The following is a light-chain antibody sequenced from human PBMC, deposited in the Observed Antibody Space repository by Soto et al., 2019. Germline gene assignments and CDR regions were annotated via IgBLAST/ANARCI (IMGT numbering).Light chain of an antibody. CDR1: QSISTW. J-gene: IGKJ1*01. V-gene: IGKV1-5*03. CDR3: QQYNSYPWT. Sequence: DIQLTQSPSTLSASVGDSVTITCRATQSISTWLAWHQRKPGKAPQLLIYKASNLGSGVPSRFRGSGSGTVFTLTISSLQPDDFATYYCQQYNSYPWTFGQGTKVEI. CDR2: KAS.